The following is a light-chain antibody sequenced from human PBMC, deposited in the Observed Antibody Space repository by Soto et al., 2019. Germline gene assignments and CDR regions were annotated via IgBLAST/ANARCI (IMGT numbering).Light chain of an antibody. CDR3: QQYNNWPPA. J-gene: IGKJ1*01. CDR2: GAS. CDR1: QSVSSS. Sequence: ETVMTQSPATLSVSPGERGTLSCRASQSVSSSLAWYQQKPGQAPRLLIYGASTRATGVPARFSGSGSGTDFTLTISSLQSEDFAVYHCQQYNNWPPAFGQGTKVEIK. V-gene: IGKV3-15*01.